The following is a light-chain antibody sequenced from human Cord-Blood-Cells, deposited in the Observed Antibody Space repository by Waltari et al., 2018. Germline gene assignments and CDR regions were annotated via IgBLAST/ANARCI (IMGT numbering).Light chain of an antibody. CDR3: CSYAGSYTLV. CDR2: EVS. V-gene: IGLV2-11*01. J-gene: IGLJ3*02. Sequence: QSTLTQPRSVSGSPGQSVTISCTGPSSDVGGYNYVSWYQQHPGKAPKPMIYEVSKRPSGVPDRFSGSKSGNTASLTISGLQAEDEADYYCCSYAGSYTLVFGGGTKLTVL. CDR1: SSDVGGYNY.